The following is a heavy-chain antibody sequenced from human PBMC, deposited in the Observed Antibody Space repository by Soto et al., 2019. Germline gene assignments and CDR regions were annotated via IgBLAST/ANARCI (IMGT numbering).Heavy chain of an antibody. V-gene: IGHV2-5*01. CDR1: GFSLSTSGLG. D-gene: IGHD6-19*01. Sequence: QITLKESGPTLVRPTQTLTLTCTFSGFSLSTSGLGVGWIRQPPGKALEWLALIYWNADKRYSPSLKARLTITKDTSKNQVVLTMTNMDPVDTAKYYCAHRPSGWYLFDYWGQGTLVTVSS. J-gene: IGHJ4*02. CDR3: AHRPSGWYLFDY. CDR2: IYWNADK.